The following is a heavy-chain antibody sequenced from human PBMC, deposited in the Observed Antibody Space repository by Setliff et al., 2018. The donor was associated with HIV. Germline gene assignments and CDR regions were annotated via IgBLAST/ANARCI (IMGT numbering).Heavy chain of an antibody. CDR1: GFTFSVYG. V-gene: IGHV3-48*01. D-gene: IGHD1-1*01. J-gene: IGHJ4*02. CDR3: ARGRPTGYFDC. Sequence: GGSLRLSCEGSGFTFSVYGMHWVRQAPGKGLEWISYISSSSTIYYADSVKGRFTISRDNAKNSLYLQMNSLRGEDTAVYYCARGRPTGYFDCWGQGTLVTVSS. CDR2: ISSSSTI.